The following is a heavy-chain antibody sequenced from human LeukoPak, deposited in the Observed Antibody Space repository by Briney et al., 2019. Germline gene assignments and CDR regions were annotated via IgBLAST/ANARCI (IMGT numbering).Heavy chain of an antibody. D-gene: IGHD6-13*01. Sequence: GRSLRLSCAASGFTFSSYGMHWVRQAPGKGLEWVAVISYDGSNKYYADSVKGRFTISRDNSKNTLHLQMNSLRAEDTAVYYCANSIAAAGFWGQGTLVTVSS. CDR2: ISYDGSNK. V-gene: IGHV3-30*18. CDR1: GFTFSSYG. J-gene: IGHJ4*02. CDR3: ANSIAAAGF.